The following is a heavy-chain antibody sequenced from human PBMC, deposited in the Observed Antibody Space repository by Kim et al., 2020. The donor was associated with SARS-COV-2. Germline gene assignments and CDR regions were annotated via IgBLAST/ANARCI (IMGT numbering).Heavy chain of an antibody. CDR1: GFTFSTYW. CDR3: AMSSSISCPCYYMDV. V-gene: IGHV3-74*01. Sequence: GGSLRLSCAASGFTFSTYWMYWVRQAPGKGLVWVSRINSDGSSTNYADSVKGRFTISRDNAKNTLYLQMNSLRAEDTAVYYCAMSSSISCPCYYMDVWGNGTTGTVSS. D-gene: IGHD2-2*01. CDR2: INSDGSST. J-gene: IGHJ6*03.